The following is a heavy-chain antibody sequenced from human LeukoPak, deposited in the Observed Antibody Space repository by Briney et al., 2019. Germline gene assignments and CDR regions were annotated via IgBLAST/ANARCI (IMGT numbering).Heavy chain of an antibody. CDR2: IYSGGST. D-gene: IGHD1-26*01. Sequence: GGSLRLSCAASGFTVSSNYMSWVRQAPGKGLEWVSVIYSGGSTYYADSVKGRFTISRDNSKNTLYLQMNSLGAEDTAVYYCAKESGDHFEAFDIWGQGTMVTVSS. J-gene: IGHJ3*02. CDR1: GFTVSSNY. CDR3: AKESGDHFEAFDI. V-gene: IGHV3-53*05.